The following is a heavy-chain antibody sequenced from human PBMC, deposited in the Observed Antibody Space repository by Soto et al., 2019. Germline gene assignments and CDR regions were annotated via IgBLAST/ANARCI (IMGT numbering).Heavy chain of an antibody. CDR2: ISSSSSYI. J-gene: IGHJ6*03. V-gene: IGHV3-21*01. CDR3: AGDGIVVPAAIDYYYYYMDV. Sequence: GGSLRLSCAASGFTFSSYSMNWVRQAPGKGLEWVSSISSSSSYIYYADSVKGRFTISRDNAKNSLYLQMNSLGAEDTAVYYCAGDGIVVPAAIDYYYYYMDVWGKGTTVTVSS. D-gene: IGHD2-2*01. CDR1: GFTFSSYS.